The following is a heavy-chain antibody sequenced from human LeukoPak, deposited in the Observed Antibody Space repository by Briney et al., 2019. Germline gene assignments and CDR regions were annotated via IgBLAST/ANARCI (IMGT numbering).Heavy chain of an antibody. V-gene: IGHV3-23*01. D-gene: IGHD2-8*02. CDR1: GFTFSNYA. CDR3: AKDGSWSCTD. Sequence: GGSLRLSCATSGFTFSNYAMGWVRQAPGKGLEWVSGISGSAGSTYYADSVKGRFTISRDNSKGSLYLQMNSLRADDTAVYYCAKDGSWSCTDWGQGTLVRVSS. J-gene: IGHJ4*02. CDR2: ISGSAGST.